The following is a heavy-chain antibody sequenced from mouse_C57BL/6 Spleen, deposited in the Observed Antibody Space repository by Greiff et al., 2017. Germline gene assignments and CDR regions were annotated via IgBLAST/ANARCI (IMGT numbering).Heavy chain of an antibody. V-gene: IGHV1-78*01. CDR1: GYTFTDHT. Sequence: VQLQQSDAELVKPGASVKISCKVSGYTFTDHTIHWMKQRPEQGLEWIGYIYPRDGSTKYNEKFKGKATLTADKSSSTAYMQLNSLTSEDSAVXFCARCPFIYYYGSSYYAMDYWGQGTSVTVSS. D-gene: IGHD1-1*01. CDR2: IYPRDGST. CDR3: ARCPFIYYYGSSYYAMDY. J-gene: IGHJ4*01.